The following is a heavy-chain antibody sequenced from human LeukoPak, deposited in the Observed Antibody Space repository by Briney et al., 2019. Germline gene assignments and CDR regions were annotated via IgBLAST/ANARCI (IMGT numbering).Heavy chain of an antibody. CDR2: IKQDGSHK. CDR1: GFTLRSNW. D-gene: IGHD6-6*01. J-gene: IGHJ4*02. Sequence: GGSLRLSCAASGFTLRSNWMSWVRQAPGKGLEWVANIKQDGSHKNYADSVKGRFTISRDNAMNSLYLQLNSLRPEDTAVYYCVRGGASRPDFWGQGTLVTVSS. CDR3: VRGGASRPDF. V-gene: IGHV3-7*01.